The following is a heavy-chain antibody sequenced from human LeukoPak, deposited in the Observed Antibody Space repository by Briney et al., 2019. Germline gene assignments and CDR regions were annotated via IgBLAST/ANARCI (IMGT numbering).Heavy chain of an antibody. CDR3: AREEGIVVVVARSSAFDI. Sequence: ASVKLSCKASGYTFTDYYMHWVRQPPGQGLEWLGWISPNSGDTNYAQNFQGRVTMTRDTSISTAYMDLSRLTSDDTAVYYCAREEGIVVVVARSSAFDIWGQGTMVTVSS. CDR2: ISPNSGDT. D-gene: IGHD2-15*01. CDR1: GYTFTDYY. J-gene: IGHJ3*02. V-gene: IGHV1-2*02.